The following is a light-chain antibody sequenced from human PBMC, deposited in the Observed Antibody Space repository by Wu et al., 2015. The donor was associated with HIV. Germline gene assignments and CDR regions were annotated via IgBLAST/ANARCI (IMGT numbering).Light chain of an antibody. Sequence: DIQMTRSPSSLSASVGDRVTITCRASQSVSSYLNWYQQKPGKAPKLLIYAASSLQSGVPSRFSGSGSGTDFTLTISSLQPEDFAAYYCQQSYSTVWTFGQGTKVEIK. CDR3: QQSYSTVWT. CDR1: QSVSSY. V-gene: IGKV1-39*01. CDR2: AAS. J-gene: IGKJ1*01.